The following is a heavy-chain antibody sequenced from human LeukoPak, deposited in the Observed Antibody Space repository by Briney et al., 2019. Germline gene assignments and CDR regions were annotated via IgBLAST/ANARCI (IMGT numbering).Heavy chain of an antibody. Sequence: PGGSLRLSCAASGFTFSSYAMSWVRQAPGKGLEWVSYISSSGSTIYYADSVKGRFTISRDNAKNSLYLQMNSLRAEDTAVYYCARSLVRSPQWSAFDIWGQGTMVTVSS. CDR1: GFTFSSYA. D-gene: IGHD2-15*01. V-gene: IGHV3-48*04. CDR3: ARSLVRSPQWSAFDI. J-gene: IGHJ3*02. CDR2: ISSSGSTI.